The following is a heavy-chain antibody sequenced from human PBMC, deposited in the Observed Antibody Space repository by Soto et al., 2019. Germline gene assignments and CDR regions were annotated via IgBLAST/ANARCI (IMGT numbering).Heavy chain of an antibody. CDR3: ARLSRRVAQESNYFDP. CDR2: IYPGDSDS. CDR1: GYSFTSYW. Sequence: GESLKISCKGSGYSFTSYWIGWVRQLPGKGLEWMGIIYPGDSDSRYGPSFEGHVTFSVDKSISTAYLEWSSLKASDTAIYYCARLSRRVAQESNYFDPWGQGTLVTVSS. V-gene: IGHV5-51*01. D-gene: IGHD2-8*01. J-gene: IGHJ5*02.